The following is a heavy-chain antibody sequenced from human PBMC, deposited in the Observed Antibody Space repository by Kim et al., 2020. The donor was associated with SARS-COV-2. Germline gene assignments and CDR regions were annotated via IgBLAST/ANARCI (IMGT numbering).Heavy chain of an antibody. Sequence: GGSLRLSCAASGFTFSSYAMRWVRQAPGKGLEWVSAISGSGGSTYYADSVKGRFTISRDNSKNTLYLQMNSLRAEDTAVYYCAKDLESVDTIDSGDYWGQGTMVTVSS. V-gene: IGHV3-23*01. CDR1: GFTFSSYA. D-gene: IGHD5-18*01. CDR3: AKDLESVDTIDSGDY. J-gene: IGHJ4*02. CDR2: ISGSGGST.